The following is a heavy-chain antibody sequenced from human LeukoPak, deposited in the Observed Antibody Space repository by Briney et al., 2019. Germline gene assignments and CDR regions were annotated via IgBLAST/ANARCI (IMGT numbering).Heavy chain of an antibody. Sequence: SVKVSCKASGGTFSSYAISWVRQAPGQGLEWMGRIIPILGIANYAQKLQGRVTITADKSTSTAYMELSSLRSEDTAVYYCARNSPDYWFDPWGQGTLVTVSS. CDR2: IIPILGIA. J-gene: IGHJ5*02. V-gene: IGHV1-69*04. CDR3: ARNSPDYWFDP. D-gene: IGHD2-21*01. CDR1: GGTFSSYA.